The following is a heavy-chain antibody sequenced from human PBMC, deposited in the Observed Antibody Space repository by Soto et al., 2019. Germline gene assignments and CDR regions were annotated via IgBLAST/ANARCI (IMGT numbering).Heavy chain of an antibody. V-gene: IGHV3-74*01. CDR1: GFTFSNYW. CDR3: ARDLAPSGWYDY. J-gene: IGHJ4*02. D-gene: IGHD6-19*01. CDR2: INSDGSST. Sequence: GGSLRLSCAASGFTFSNYWMHWVRQVPGKGLVWVSRINSDGSSTTYADSVKGRFTISRDNAKSTLYLQMNSLRAEDTAVYYCARDLAPSGWYDYWGQGTLVTVSS.